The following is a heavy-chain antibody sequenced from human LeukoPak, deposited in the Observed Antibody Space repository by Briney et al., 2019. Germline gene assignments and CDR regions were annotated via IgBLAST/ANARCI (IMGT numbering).Heavy chain of an antibody. J-gene: IGHJ4*02. CDR2: IKQDGSEK. CDR3: AREEYTYGHGGFDF. Sequence: GGSLRLSCAASGFTFSSCWMSWVRQAPGKGLEWVANIKQDGSEKYYVDSVKGRFTISRDNAKNSLYLQMNSLRAEDTAVYYCAREEYTYGHGGFDFWGQGSLVTVSS. CDR1: GFTFSSCW. V-gene: IGHV3-7*01. D-gene: IGHD5-18*01.